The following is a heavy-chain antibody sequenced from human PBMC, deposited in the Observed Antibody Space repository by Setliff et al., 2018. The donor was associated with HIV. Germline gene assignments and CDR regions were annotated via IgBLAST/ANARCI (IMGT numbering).Heavy chain of an antibody. CDR2: ISTYSDET. V-gene: IGHV1-18*01. J-gene: IGHJ6*02. CDR1: GYTFTTEG. CDR3: ARDVEHMMDV. Sequence: GASVKVSCKPSGYTFTTEGLSWVRQAPGQGLEWMGWISTYSDETSYSQNFQGRVTMTTDTSTSTAYMELGSLRSDDTAVYFCARDVEHMMDVWGQGTTVTVSS.